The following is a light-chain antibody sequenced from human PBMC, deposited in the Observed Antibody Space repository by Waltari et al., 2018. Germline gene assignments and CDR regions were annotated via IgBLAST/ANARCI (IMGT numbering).Light chain of an antibody. CDR2: AAS. CDR1: QSISRY. Sequence: TLSCRASQSISRYLAWYQQKPGQAPRLLIYAASSRATGIPDRFSGSGSGTDFSLTISRLEPEDFAVYYCQNHERLPAMFGQGTKVEIK. CDR3: QNHERLPAM. V-gene: IGKV3-20*01. J-gene: IGKJ1*01.